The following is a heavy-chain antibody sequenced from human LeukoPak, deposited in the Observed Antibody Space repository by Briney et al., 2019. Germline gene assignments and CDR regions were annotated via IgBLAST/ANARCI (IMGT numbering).Heavy chain of an antibody. Sequence: GGSLRLSCAAFGFTFNRYWMHWVRQAPGEGPVWVAHILNDGGSTSYADSVKGRFTISRDNAKNTLSLQMNSLRAEDTAVYYCVRHNYGYDYWGQGTPVTVSS. CDR2: ILNDGGST. J-gene: IGHJ4*02. CDR3: VRHNYGYDY. D-gene: IGHD5-18*01. CDR1: GFTFNRYW. V-gene: IGHV3-74*01.